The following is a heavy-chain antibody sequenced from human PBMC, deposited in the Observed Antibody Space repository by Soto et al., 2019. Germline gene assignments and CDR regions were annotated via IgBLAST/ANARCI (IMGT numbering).Heavy chain of an antibody. Sequence: ASVKVSCKVSGYTLTVLSMHWVRQAPGKGLEWMGGFDPEDGETIYAQKFQGRVTMTEDTSTDTAYMELSSLRSEDTAVYYCATLTAGWELLDAFDIWGQGTMVTVSS. CDR1: GYTLTVLS. CDR2: FDPEDGET. CDR3: ATLTAGWELLDAFDI. V-gene: IGHV1-24*01. D-gene: IGHD1-26*01. J-gene: IGHJ3*02.